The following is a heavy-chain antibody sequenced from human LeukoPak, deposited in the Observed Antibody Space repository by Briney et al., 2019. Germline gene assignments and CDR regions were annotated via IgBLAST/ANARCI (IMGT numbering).Heavy chain of an antibody. J-gene: IGHJ4*02. Sequence: PGGSLRLSCAASGFTFSNYGMSWVRQAPGKGLEWVSSISSSIIYIYYADSVKGRFTIPRDNAENSLYLQMNSLRAEDTAVYYCARGGQGNWPTPFDYWGQGTLVTVSS. D-gene: IGHD1-1*01. CDR3: ARGGQGNWPTPFDY. CDR2: ISSSIIYI. V-gene: IGHV3-21*01. CDR1: GFTFSNYG.